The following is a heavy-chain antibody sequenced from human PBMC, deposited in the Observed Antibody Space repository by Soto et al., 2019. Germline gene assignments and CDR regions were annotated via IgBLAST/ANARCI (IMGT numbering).Heavy chain of an antibody. J-gene: IGHJ4*02. CDR2: IYYSGST. CDR3: AGNVQWLVTFAY. CDR1: GGSISSYY. Sequence: SETLSLTCTVSGGSISSYYWSWIRQPPGKGLEWIGYIYYSGSTNYNPSLKSRVTISVDTSKNQFSLKLSSVTAADTALYSCAGNVQWLVTFAYWGQGTLVTVSS. D-gene: IGHD6-19*01. V-gene: IGHV4-59*08.